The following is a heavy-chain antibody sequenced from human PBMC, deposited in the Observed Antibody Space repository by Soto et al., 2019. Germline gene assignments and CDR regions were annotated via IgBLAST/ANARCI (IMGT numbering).Heavy chain of an antibody. CDR3: ARDLGHFGVGVTYYYYYYGMDV. Sequence: GGSLRLSCAASGFTFSSYAMHWVRQAPGKGLEWVAVISYDGSNKYYADSVKGRFTISRDNSKNTLYLQMNSLRAEDTAVYYCARDLGHFGVGVTYYYYYYGMDVWGQGTTVTVSS. D-gene: IGHD3-3*01. CDR2: ISYDGSNK. J-gene: IGHJ6*02. CDR1: GFTFSSYA. V-gene: IGHV3-30-3*01.